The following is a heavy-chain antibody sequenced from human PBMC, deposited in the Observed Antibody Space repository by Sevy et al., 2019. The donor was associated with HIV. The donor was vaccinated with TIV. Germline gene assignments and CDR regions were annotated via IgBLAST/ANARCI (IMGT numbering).Heavy chain of an antibody. Sequence: SETLSLTCTVSGGSISSSSYYWGWIRQPPGKGLEWIGSIYYSGSTYYNPSLKSRVTISVDTSKNQFSLKLSSVTAADTAVYYCARRPTTSKYYDFWSGYSKPDAFDIWGQGTMVPVSS. CDR3: ARRPTTSKYYDFWSGYSKPDAFDI. CDR2: IYYSGST. CDR1: GGSISSSSYY. J-gene: IGHJ3*02. V-gene: IGHV4-39*01. D-gene: IGHD3-3*01.